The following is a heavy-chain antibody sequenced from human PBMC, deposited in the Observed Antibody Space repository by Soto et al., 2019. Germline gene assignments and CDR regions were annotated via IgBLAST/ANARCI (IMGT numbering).Heavy chain of an antibody. CDR3: ARAGFSYGHLLF. CDR2: VFYSGAT. Sequence: TLSLTCNVSGGPIKTGDYYWNWIRQPPGKGLEWIGYVFYSGATNYSPSLKSRAAISMDTSKNQFSLSLTSVTAADTAVYYCARAGFSYGHLLFWDQGIRVTVSS. J-gene: IGHJ4*02. CDR1: GGPIKTGDYY. D-gene: IGHD3-10*01. V-gene: IGHV4-30-4*01.